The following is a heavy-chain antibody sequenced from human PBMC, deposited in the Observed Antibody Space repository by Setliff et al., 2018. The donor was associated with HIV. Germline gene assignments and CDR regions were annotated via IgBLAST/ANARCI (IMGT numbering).Heavy chain of an antibody. CDR3: ARESRGYNSFDM. D-gene: IGHD1-1*01. CDR1: GFILNPYA. V-gene: IGHV3-48*01. J-gene: IGHJ3*02. Sequence: GGSLRLSCAASGFILNPYAMNWVRQAPGKGLEWLSYISRSGVVIYYADSVRGRFTISRDNVKNSLDLQMDNLSAEDTAVYYCARESRGYNSFDMWGQGTVVTGSS. CDR2: ISRSGVVI.